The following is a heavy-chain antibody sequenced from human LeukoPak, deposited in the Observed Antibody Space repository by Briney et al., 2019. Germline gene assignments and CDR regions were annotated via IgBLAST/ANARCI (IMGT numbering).Heavy chain of an antibody. J-gene: IGHJ4*02. Sequence: GGSLRLSCAASGFTFSTYSMSWVRQAPGKGLEWVSAIRGGGENTYYADSVKGRFTVSRDNSKNTVWLQMNSLRAEDTAVYYCAKEIPVAVYFDYWGQGTLVTVSS. CDR1: GFTFSTYS. CDR2: IRGGGENT. CDR3: AKEIPVAVYFDY. D-gene: IGHD2-2*01. V-gene: IGHV3-23*01.